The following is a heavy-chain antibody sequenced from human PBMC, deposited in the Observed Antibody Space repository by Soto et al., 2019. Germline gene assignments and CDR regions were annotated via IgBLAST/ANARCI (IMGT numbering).Heavy chain of an antibody. CDR1: GYTFTGHY. Sequence: ASVKVSCKASGYTFTGHYIHWVRQAPEQGPEWMGEIGPESGATRYAQKFQGRVTMTMDTSINTVYMELNNLRPDDTAVYYCGRGRSGQIVVFYWGQGTPVTVSS. CDR2: IGPESGAT. J-gene: IGHJ4*02. D-gene: IGHD1-26*01. V-gene: IGHV1-2*02. CDR3: GRGRSGQIVVFY.